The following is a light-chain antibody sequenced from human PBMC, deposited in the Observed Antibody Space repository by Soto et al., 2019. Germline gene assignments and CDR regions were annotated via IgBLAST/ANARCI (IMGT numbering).Light chain of an antibody. CDR1: QGISRS. Sequence: IWMTQSPSLLSASVGDRVTISCQASQGISRSLAWYQQKPGKAPKLLIYAASSLQSGVPSRFSGSGFGTDFTLTISSLQPEDSAIYYCQQADTFPITFGQGTRLEIK. V-gene: IGKV1D-12*01. J-gene: IGKJ5*01. CDR3: QQADTFPIT. CDR2: AAS.